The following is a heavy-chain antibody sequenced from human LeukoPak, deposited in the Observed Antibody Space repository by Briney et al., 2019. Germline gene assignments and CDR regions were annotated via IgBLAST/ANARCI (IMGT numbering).Heavy chain of an antibody. CDR3: ALPFRYYDSSGYYHDAFDI. CDR2: INPSGGST. D-gene: IGHD3-22*01. V-gene: IGHV1-46*03. J-gene: IGHJ3*02. CDR1: GYTFTSYY. Sequence: GASVKVSCKASGYTFTSYYMHWVRQAPGQGLEWMGIINPSGGSTSYAQKFQGRVTMTRDTSTSTVYMGLSSLRSEDTAVYYCALPFRYYDSSGYYHDAFDIWGQGTMVTVSS.